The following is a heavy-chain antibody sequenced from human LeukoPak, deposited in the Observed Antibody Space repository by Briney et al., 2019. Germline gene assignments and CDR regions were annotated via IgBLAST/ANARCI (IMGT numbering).Heavy chain of an antibody. Sequence: PGGSLRLSCAASGFTFDDYAMHWVRQAPGKGLEWVSGISWNSGSIGYADSVKGRFTIPRDNAKNSLYLQMNSLRAEDTALYYCAKANYYGSSGWIGYWGQGTLVTVSS. D-gene: IGHD3-22*01. J-gene: IGHJ4*02. CDR3: AKANYYGSSGWIGY. CDR2: ISWNSGSI. V-gene: IGHV3-9*01. CDR1: GFTFDDYA.